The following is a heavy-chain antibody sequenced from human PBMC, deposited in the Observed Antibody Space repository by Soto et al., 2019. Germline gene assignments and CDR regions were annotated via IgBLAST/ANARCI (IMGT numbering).Heavy chain of an antibody. Sequence: ASVKVCCKDSGYTLTSYARQWVRQDSGQRLEWMGWINAGNGNTEYSQKFQGRVTITRDTSASTAYMELSSLRSEDTAVYYCARGITLPTPLDYWGQGTLVTVSS. J-gene: IGHJ4*02. D-gene: IGHD1-20*01. CDR1: GYTLTSYA. CDR2: INAGNGNT. CDR3: ARGITLPTPLDY. V-gene: IGHV1-3*01.